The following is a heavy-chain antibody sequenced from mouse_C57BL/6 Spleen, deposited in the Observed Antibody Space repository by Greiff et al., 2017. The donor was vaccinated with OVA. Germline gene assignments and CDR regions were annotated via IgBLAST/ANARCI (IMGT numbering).Heavy chain of an antibody. CDR2: IDPSDSDT. CDR3: AREGAYGNFGGAMDY. CDR1: GYTFTSYW. V-gene: IGHV1-52*01. D-gene: IGHD2-1*01. J-gene: IGHJ4*01. Sequence: QVQLQQSGAELVRPGSSVKLSCKASGYTFTSYWMHWVKQRPIQGLEWIGNIDPSDSDTHYNQKFKDKATLTADKSSSTAYMQLSSLTSGDSAVYDCAREGAYGNFGGAMDYWGQGTSVTVSA.